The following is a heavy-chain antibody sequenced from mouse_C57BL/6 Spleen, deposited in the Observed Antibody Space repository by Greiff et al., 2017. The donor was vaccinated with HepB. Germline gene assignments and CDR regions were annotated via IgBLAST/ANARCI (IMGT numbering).Heavy chain of an antibody. Sequence: EVKLMESGGGLVKPGGSLKLSCAASGFTFSSYAMSWVRQTPEKRLEWVATISDGGSYTYYPDNVKGRFTISRDNAKNNLYLQMSHLKYEDTAMYYCARDYYSFYFDYWGQGTTLTVSS. D-gene: IGHD1-1*01. CDR3: ARDYYSFYFDY. CDR2: ISDGGSYT. J-gene: IGHJ2*01. V-gene: IGHV5-4*01. CDR1: GFTFSSYA.